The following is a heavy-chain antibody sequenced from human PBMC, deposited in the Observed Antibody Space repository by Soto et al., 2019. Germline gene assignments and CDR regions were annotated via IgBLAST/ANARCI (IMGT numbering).Heavy chain of an antibody. CDR3: ARVEGGYCSSTTCPATY. J-gene: IGHJ4*02. CDR1: GFTLSSYA. V-gene: IGHV3-30-3*01. Sequence: GGSLRLSCAASGFTLSSYAMHWVRQAPGKGLEWVAVISYDGSNKYYADSVKGRFTISRDNSKNTLYLQMNSLRAEDTAVYYCARVEGGYCSSTTCPATYWGQGTLVTVSS. D-gene: IGHD2-2*01. CDR2: ISYDGSNK.